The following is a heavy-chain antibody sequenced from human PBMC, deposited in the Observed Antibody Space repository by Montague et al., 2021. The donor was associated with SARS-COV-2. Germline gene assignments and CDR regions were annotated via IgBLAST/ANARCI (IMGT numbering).Heavy chain of an antibody. V-gene: IGHV4-34*01. D-gene: IGHD1-26*01. CDR1: DGSFSNFY. CDR3: ASGDVNGSGYLDV. Sequence: SETLSLTCAVFDGSFSNFYWSWIRKPPGQGLEWEGEINHSGTTYYNPTPRSRVTITVDTSRNQFSLKLNSVTAADAAVYDCASGDVNGSGYLDVWGKGTTVTVSS. J-gene: IGHJ6*03. CDR2: INHSGTT.